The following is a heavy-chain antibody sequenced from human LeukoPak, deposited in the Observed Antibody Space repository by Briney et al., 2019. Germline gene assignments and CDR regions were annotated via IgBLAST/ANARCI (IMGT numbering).Heavy chain of an antibody. J-gene: IGHJ4*02. D-gene: IGHD4-23*01. CDR1: GFTFSTYA. Sequence: GGSLRLSCATSGFTFSTYAMSWVRQAPGKGLEWVSSISRNGGSSTYYADSVKGRFTISRDNSKNTVYLQMNSLRAEDTAVYYRAKGPRDYGGNSISGYYFDNWGQGTLVTVSS. CDR3: AKGPRDYGGNSISGYYFDN. CDR2: ISRNGGSST. V-gene: IGHV3-23*01.